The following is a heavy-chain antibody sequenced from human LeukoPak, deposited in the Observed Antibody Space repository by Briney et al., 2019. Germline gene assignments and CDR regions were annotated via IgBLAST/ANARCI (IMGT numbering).Heavy chain of an antibody. CDR3: ARIVVPAAIHDAFDI. J-gene: IGHJ3*02. CDR1: GYSFTSYW. V-gene: IGHV5-51*01. D-gene: IGHD2-2*02. CDR2: IYPGDSDT. Sequence: GESLKISCKGSGYSFTSYWIGWVRQMPGKGREWMGIIYPGDSDTRYSPSFQGQVTISADKSISTAYLQWSSLKASDTAMYYCARIVVPAAIHDAFDIWGQGTMVTVSS.